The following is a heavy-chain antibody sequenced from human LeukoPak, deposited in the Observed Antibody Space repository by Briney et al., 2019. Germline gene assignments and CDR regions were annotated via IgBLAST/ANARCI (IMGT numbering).Heavy chain of an antibody. CDR3: ANVPPYYYDSSGHQDYYYYYGMDV. D-gene: IGHD3-22*01. Sequence: ASVKVSCKVSGYTLTELSMHWVRQAPGKGLEWMGGFDPEDGETIYAQKFQGRVTITADESTSTAYMELSSLRSEDTAVYYCANVPPYYYDSSGHQDYYYYYGMDVWGQGTTVTASS. J-gene: IGHJ6*02. V-gene: IGHV1-24*01. CDR2: FDPEDGET. CDR1: GYTLTELS.